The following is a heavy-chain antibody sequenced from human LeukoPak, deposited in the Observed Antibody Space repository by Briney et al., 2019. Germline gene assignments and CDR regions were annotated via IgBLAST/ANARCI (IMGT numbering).Heavy chain of an antibody. CDR2: IYYTGST. CDR3: ARTLTGTGLVDY. J-gene: IGHJ4*02. V-gene: IGHV4-59*12. D-gene: IGHD1-20*01. CDR1: GGSISSYY. Sequence: SETLSLTCTVSGGSISSYYWSWIRQPPGKGLEWIGDIYYTGSTNYNPSLKSRVTISVDTSKKQFSLRLSSVTAADTAVYYCARTLTGTGLVDYWGQGTLVTVSS.